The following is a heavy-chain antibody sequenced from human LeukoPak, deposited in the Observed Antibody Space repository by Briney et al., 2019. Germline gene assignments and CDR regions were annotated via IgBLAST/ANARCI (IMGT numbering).Heavy chain of an antibody. V-gene: IGHV1-8*01. J-gene: IGHJ6*02. Sequence: ASVKVSCKASGYTFTSYDINWVRQATGQGLEWMGWMNPNSGNTGYAQKFQGRVTMTRNTSISTAYMELSSLRSEDTAVYYCARGDGIVVVPEDDSSDYYYGMDVWGQGTTVTVSS. D-gene: IGHD2-2*01. CDR1: GYTFTSYD. CDR2: MNPNSGNT. CDR3: ARGDGIVVVPEDDSSDYYYGMDV.